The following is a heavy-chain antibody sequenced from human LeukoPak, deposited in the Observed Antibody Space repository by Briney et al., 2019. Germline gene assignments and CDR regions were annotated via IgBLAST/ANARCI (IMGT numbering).Heavy chain of an antibody. Sequence: GRSLRLSCAASGFAFSNYGMHWVRQAPGKGLEWVAVMWSDGTNKYYADSVKGRFTISRDNSMNTLYLQMNSLRAEDTAVYYCARDLSSGLSGPFDYWGQGTLVTVSS. CDR2: MWSDGTNK. CDR3: ARDLSSGLSGPFDY. CDR1: GFAFSNYG. V-gene: IGHV3-33*01. J-gene: IGHJ4*02. D-gene: IGHD6-19*01.